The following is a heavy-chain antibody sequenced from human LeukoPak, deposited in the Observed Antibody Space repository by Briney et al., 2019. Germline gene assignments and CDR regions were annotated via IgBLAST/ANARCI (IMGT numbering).Heavy chain of an antibody. V-gene: IGHV1-69*05. CDR3: ARDRRYDSSGTGFDY. CDR2: IIPILGTA. J-gene: IGHJ4*02. Sequence: SVKVSCKASGGTFSSYAISWVRQAPAQGLEWMGGIIPILGTANYAQKFQGRVTITTDESTSTAYMELSSLRSEDTAVYYCARDRRYDSSGTGFDYWGQGTLVTVSS. D-gene: IGHD3-22*01. CDR1: GGTFSSYA.